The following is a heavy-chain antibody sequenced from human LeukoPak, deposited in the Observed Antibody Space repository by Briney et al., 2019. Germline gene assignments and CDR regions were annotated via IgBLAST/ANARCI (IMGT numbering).Heavy chain of an antibody. V-gene: IGHV4-59*01. CDR2: IYYTGRT. J-gene: IGHJ4*02. D-gene: IGHD4-17*01. Sequence: PSETLSLTCGVSGDFISTYYWNWIRQPPDKGLEWIGFIYYTGRTSYNPSLKSRLTISVDTSKNLFSLKLSSVTAADTAVYYCARGSGDYVDYFDYWGQGILVTVSS. CDR3: ARGSGDYVDYFDY. CDR1: GDFISTYY.